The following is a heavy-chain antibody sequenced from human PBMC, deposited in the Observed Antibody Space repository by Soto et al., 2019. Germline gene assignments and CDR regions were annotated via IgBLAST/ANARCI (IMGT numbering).Heavy chain of an antibody. D-gene: IGHD5-18*01. V-gene: IGHV4-34*01. CDR2: INHSGST. J-gene: IGHJ4*02. Sequence: SETLSLTCAVYGGSFSGYYWSWIRQPPGKGLEWIGEINHSGSTNYNPSLKSRVTISVDTSKNQFSLKLSSVTAADTAVYYCARVPRGYSYGWYFDYWGQGTLDTVSS. CDR3: ARVPRGYSYGWYFDY. CDR1: GGSFSGYY.